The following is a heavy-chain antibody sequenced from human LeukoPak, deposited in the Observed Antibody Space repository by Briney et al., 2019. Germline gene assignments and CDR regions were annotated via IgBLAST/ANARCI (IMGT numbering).Heavy chain of an antibody. CDR3: ARDPIVGGRRFDP. V-gene: IGHV4-59*12. CDR1: GGSISSYY. Sequence: PSETLSLTCTASGGSISSYYWSWIRQPPGKGLEWIGYIYYSGSTYYNPSLKSRVTISVDTSKNQFSLRLSSVTAADAAVYYCARDPIVGGRRFDPWGQGTLVTVSS. J-gene: IGHJ5*02. D-gene: IGHD2/OR15-2a*01. CDR2: IYYSGST.